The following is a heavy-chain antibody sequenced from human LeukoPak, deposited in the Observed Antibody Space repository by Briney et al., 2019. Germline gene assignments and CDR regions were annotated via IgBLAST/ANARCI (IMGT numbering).Heavy chain of an antibody. J-gene: IGHJ4*02. CDR1: GFIFSSYS. D-gene: IGHD3-22*01. CDR3: ARDNRRFDSTGYYDFQY. Sequence: PGGSLRLSCAASGFIFSSYSMSWVRQVPGKGLEWVSSISSSGTYIFYADSVKGRFTISRDNAKNSLYLQMTSLRAEDTAVYYCARDNRRFDSTGYYDFQYWGQGNLVTVSS. V-gene: IGHV3-21*01. CDR2: ISSSGTYI.